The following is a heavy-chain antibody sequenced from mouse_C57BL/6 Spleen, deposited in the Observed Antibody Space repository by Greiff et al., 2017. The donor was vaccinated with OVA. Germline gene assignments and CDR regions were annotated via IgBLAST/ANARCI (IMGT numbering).Heavy chain of an antibody. CDR2: IYPSDSET. D-gene: IGHD2-4*01. CDR1: GYTFTSYW. J-gene: IGHJ3*01. V-gene: IGHV1-61*01. CDR3: ASSYDYDGGPWFAY. Sequence: QVQLQQPGAELVRPGSSVTLSCKASGYTFTSYWMDWVKQRPGQGLEWIGNIYPSDSETHYNQKFKDKATLTVDKSSSTAYMQLRSRTSEDSAVYYCASSYDYDGGPWFAYGGQGTLVTVSA.